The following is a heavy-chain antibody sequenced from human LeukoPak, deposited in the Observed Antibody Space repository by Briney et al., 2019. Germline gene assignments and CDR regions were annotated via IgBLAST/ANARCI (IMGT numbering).Heavy chain of an antibody. CDR1: QSTFNSYV. J-gene: IGHJ4*02. V-gene: IGHV3-23*01. CDR3: AKVGAGPGSYTRFDY. CDR2: ISGSGGST. D-gene: IGHD3-10*01. Sequence: GGSLRLSCAASQSTFNSYVMTWVRQAPGKGLEWVSGISGSGGSTYYADSVKGRFTISRDNSKNTVYLQMNSLRAEDTAVYYCAKVGAGPGSYTRFDYWGQGTLVTVSS.